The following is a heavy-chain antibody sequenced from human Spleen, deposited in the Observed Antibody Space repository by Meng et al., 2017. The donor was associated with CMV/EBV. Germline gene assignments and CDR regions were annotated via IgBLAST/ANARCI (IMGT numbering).Heavy chain of an antibody. J-gene: IGHJ4*02. CDR3: ARTAWGSFDY. CDR1: GFTFSSYA. D-gene: IGHD7-27*01. Sequence: GESLKISCAASGFTFSSYAMHWVRQAPGKGLEWVAVISYDGSNKYYADSVKGRFTISRDNSKNTLYLQMNSLRAEDTAVYYCARTAWGSFDYWGQGTLVTVSS. CDR2: ISYDGSNK. V-gene: IGHV3-30-3*01.